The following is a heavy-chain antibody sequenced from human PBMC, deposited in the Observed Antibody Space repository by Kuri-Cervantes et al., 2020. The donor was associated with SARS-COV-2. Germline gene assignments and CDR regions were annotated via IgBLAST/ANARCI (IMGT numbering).Heavy chain of an antibody. V-gene: IGHV1-2*02. CDR1: GYTFTGYY. CDR2: INPNSGGT. D-gene: IGHD3-10*01. J-gene: IGHJ6*03. Sequence: ASVKVSCKASGYTFTGYYMHWVRQAPGQGLEWMGWINPNSGGTNYAQKFQGRVTMTRDTSISTAYMELRSLRSDDTAVYYCARGGLLWFGDLSDYYYYMDVWGKGTTVTVSS. CDR3: ARGGLLWFGDLSDYYYYMDV.